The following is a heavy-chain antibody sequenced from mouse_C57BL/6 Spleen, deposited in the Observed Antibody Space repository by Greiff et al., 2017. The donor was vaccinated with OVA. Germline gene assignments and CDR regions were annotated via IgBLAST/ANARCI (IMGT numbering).Heavy chain of an antibody. CDR3: AREAIYYGNYDAMDY. Sequence: QVQLKESGPELVKPGASVKLSCTASGYAFSSSWMNWVKQRPGKGLEWIGRIYPGDGDTNYNGKFKGQATLTADNASSTAYMQLSSLTSEDSAVYFCAREAIYYGNYDAMDYWGQGTSVTVSS. D-gene: IGHD2-1*01. CDR1: GYAFSSSW. CDR2: IYPGDGDT. V-gene: IGHV1-82*01. J-gene: IGHJ4*01.